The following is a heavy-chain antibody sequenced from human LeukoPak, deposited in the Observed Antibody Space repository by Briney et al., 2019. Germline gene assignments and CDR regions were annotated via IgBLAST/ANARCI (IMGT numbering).Heavy chain of an antibody. V-gene: IGHV3-74*01. CDR1: GFTFSNYW. CDR3: AKGFQTYGELSFDV. D-gene: IGHD4-17*01. J-gene: IGHJ6*02. CDR2: INSDGSDT. Sequence: GGSLRLSCAASGFTFSNYWMHWVRQAPGKGLVWVSHINSDGSDTTYADSVKGRFTISRDNSKTTLYLQMNSLRADDTAVYYCAKGFQTYGELSFDVWGQGTTVTVSS.